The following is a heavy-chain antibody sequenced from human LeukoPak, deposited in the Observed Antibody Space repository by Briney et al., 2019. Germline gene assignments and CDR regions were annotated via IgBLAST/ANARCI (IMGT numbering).Heavy chain of an antibody. Sequence: SETLSLTCTVSGGSISSYYWSWIRQPPGKGLEWIGYIYTSGSTNYNPSLKSRVTISVDTSKNQFSLKLSSVTAADTAVYYCARGSGLAKKTRSYYFDYWGQGTLVTVSS. V-gene: IGHV4-4*09. J-gene: IGHJ4*02. D-gene: IGHD1-7*01. CDR1: GGSISSYY. CDR2: IYTSGST. CDR3: ARGSGLAKKTRSYYFDY.